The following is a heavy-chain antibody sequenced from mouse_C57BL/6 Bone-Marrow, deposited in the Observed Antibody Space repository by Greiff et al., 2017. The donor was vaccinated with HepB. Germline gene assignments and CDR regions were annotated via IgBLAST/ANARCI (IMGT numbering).Heavy chain of an antibody. CDR2: IRLKSDNYAT. Sequence: EVHLVESGGGLVQPGGSMKLSCVASGFTFSNYWMNWVRQSPEKGLEWVAQIRLKSDNYATHYAESVKGRFTISRDDSKSSVYLQMNNLRAEDTGIYYCTGGGRDFDYWGQGTTLTVSS. CDR1: GFTFSNYW. D-gene: IGHD1-1*02. J-gene: IGHJ2*01. CDR3: TGGGRDFDY. V-gene: IGHV6-3*01.